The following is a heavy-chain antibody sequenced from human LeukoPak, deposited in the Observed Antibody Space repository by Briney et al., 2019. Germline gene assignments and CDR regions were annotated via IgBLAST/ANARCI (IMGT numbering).Heavy chain of an antibody. CDR2: ISYDGSNK. D-gene: IGHD1-26*01. Sequence: GGSLRLSCAASGFTFSRHGMHWVRQAPGKGPEWVAVISYDGSNKDCADSVKGRFTISRDNSKNTLYLQMNSLRAEDTAVYYCARDQSGSYCIDYWGQGTLVTVSA. V-gene: IGHV3-30*03. J-gene: IGHJ4*02. CDR3: ARDQSGSYCIDY. CDR1: GFTFSRHG.